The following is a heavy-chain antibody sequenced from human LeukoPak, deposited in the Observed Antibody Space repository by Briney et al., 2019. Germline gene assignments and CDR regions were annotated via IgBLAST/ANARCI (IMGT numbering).Heavy chain of an antibody. V-gene: IGHV3-43*02. D-gene: IGHD3-16*02. CDR2: ISGDGGST. CDR3: ATDSDPGDYVWGSYRYRNYFDY. J-gene: IGHJ4*02. Sequence: GGSLRLSCAASGFTFDDYAMHWVRQAPGKGLEWVSLISGDGGSTYYADSVKGRFTISRDNSKNSLYLQMNSLRTEDTALYYCATDSDPGDYVWGSYRYRNYFDYWGQGTLVTVSS. CDR1: GFTFDDYA.